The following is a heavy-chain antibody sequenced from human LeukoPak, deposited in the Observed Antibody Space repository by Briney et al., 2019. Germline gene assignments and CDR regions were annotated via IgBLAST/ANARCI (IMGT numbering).Heavy chain of an antibody. CDR2: IYYSGST. J-gene: IGHJ3*02. CDR3: ARGVMDHDAFNI. V-gene: IGHV4-59*01. Sequence: SETLSLTCSVSGGSLNSYYWSWIRPPPGKGLGWIGYIYYSGSTNYNPSLKSRVTISVDTSKNQFSLKLSSVTAADTAVYYCARGVMDHDAFNIWGQGTMVTVSS. D-gene: IGHD2-8*01. CDR1: GGSLNSYY.